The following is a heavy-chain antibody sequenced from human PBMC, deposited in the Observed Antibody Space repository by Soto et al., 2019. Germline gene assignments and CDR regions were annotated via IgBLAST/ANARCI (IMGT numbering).Heavy chain of an antibody. CDR2: INTDGSTT. CDR3: ARGIYLKYGLDV. Sequence: EVQLVESGGGLVQPGGSLRLSCAASEFTFNNYWLHWVRQVPGTGLEWVSGINTDGSTTNYPDSVMGRFTISRDTADNTVYLQMNSLRAEDTAVYYCARGIYLKYGLDVWGQGATVTVSS. V-gene: IGHV3-74*01. CDR1: EFTFNNYW. D-gene: IGHD3-16*02. J-gene: IGHJ6*02.